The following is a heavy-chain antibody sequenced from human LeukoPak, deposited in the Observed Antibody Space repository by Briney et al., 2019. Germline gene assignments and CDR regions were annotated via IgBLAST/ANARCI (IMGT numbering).Heavy chain of an antibody. CDR2: ISGSGGST. V-gene: IGHV3-23*01. CDR3: AKGGSSSWYYYYMDV. J-gene: IGHJ6*03. CDR1: GFTFSSYA. D-gene: IGHD6-13*01. Sequence: GGSLRLSCAASGFTFSSYAMSWVRQAPGKGREWVSAISGSGGSTYYADSVKGRFTISRDTSKNTLYLQMNSLRAEDTAVYYCAKGGSSSWYYYYMDVWGKGTTVTVSS.